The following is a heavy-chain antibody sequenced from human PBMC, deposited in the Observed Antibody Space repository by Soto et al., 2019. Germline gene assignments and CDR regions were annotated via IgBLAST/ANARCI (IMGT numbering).Heavy chain of an antibody. CDR2: IRSKANSYAT. J-gene: IGHJ6*02. Sequence: PGGSLRLSCAASGFTFSGSAMHWVRQASGKGLEWVGRIRSKANSYATAYAASVKGRFTISRDDSKNTAYLQMNSLKTEDTAVFYCISSALIDYYYYYGMDVWGQGTTVTVSS. V-gene: IGHV3-73*01. D-gene: IGHD3-22*01. CDR3: ISSALIDYYYYYGMDV. CDR1: GFTFSGSA.